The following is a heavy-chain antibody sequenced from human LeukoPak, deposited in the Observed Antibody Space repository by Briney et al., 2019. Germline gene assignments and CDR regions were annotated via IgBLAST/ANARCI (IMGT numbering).Heavy chain of an antibody. V-gene: IGHV1-18*01. CDR1: GYTFINSG. CDR3: ARQLWSDGENAFDI. J-gene: IGHJ3*02. CDR2: ISPYNGNT. D-gene: IGHD5-18*01. Sequence: ASVKVSCKASGYTFINSGISWVRQAPGQGLEWMGWISPYNGNTDYALKFQDRVTMTTDTSTSTAYMELRSLRSDDTALYYCARQLWSDGENAFDIWGQGTMVTASA.